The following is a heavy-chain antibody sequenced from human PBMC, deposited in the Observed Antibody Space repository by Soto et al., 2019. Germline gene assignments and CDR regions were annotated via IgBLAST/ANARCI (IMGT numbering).Heavy chain of an antibody. CDR3: ATRDIVVVPTEAYFDY. J-gene: IGHJ4*02. V-gene: IGHV1-18*01. CDR1: GYTFTNSG. Sequence: ASVKVSCKASGYTFTNSGISWVRQAPGQGLEWMGWISTDNGNTNYAQHLQGRVSMTTDTSTSTAYMDLSSLRSEDTAVYYCATRDIVVVPTEAYFDYWGQGTLVTVSS. D-gene: IGHD2-2*01. CDR2: ISTDNGNT.